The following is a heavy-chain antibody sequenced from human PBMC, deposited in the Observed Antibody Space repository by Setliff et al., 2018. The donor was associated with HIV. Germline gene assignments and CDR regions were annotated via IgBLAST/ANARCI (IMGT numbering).Heavy chain of an antibody. CDR2: IFHSAST. CDR1: GYSISSGYY. D-gene: IGHD2-21*02. V-gene: IGHV4-38-2*01. J-gene: IGHJ2*01. CDR3: ARRGAYCGGDCYLLGYFDL. Sequence: PSETLSLTCAVSGYSISSGYYWGWIRQPPGKGLEWIGSIFHSASTTYNPSLKSRVTISIDTSKNQFSLKLTSVTAADTAVYYCARRGAYCGGDCYLLGYFDLWGRGTLVTVSS.